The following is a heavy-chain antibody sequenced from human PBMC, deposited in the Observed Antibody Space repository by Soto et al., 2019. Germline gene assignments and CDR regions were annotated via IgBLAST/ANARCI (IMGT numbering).Heavy chain of an antibody. Sequence: SETLSLTCTVSGGSVSSSRYYWAWIRQTPGKGLEWIATIYYGGSTYYSASLKSRVTISIDTSKNQFSLKLSSVTAADTAVYYCARGPRGFDYWGQRTLVTVSS. V-gene: IGHV4-39*01. D-gene: IGHD3-10*01. CDR3: ARGPRGFDY. CDR1: GGSVSSSRYY. J-gene: IGHJ4*02. CDR2: IYYGGST.